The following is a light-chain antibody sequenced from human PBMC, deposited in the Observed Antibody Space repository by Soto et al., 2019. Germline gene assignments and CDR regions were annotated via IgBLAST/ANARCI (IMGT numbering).Light chain of an antibody. CDR2: EVS. CDR3: SSYSISTAYL. J-gene: IGLJ1*01. Sequence: QSALTQPASVSGSPGQSITISCTGTSSDVGGYNFVSWYQHHPGKAPKLMISEVSNRPSGVSYRFSGSKSGNTASLTISGLQAEDEADYFCSSYSISTAYLFGTGTKLTVL. V-gene: IGLV2-14*01. CDR1: SSDVGGYNF.